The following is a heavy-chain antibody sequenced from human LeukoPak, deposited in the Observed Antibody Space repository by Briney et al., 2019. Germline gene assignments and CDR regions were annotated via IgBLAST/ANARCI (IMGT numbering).Heavy chain of an antibody. CDR3: ARDFAYYDFWSGSYYYYYYMDV. V-gene: IGHV3-23*03. CDR1: GFTFSSHA. D-gene: IGHD3-3*01. CDR2: IDIGGDNT. J-gene: IGHJ6*03. Sequence: GGSLRLSCTVSGFTFSSHAWSWVRQAPGRGLEWVSCIDIGGDNTYYGDSVKGRFTISRDNAKNTLYLQMNSLRAEDTAVYYCARDFAYYDFWSGSYYYYYYMDVWGKGTTVTVSS.